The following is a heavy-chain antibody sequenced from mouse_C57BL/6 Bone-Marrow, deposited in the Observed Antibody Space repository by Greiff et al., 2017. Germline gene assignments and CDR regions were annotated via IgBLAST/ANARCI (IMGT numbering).Heavy chain of an antibody. V-gene: IGHV2-2*01. J-gene: IGHJ2*01. D-gene: IGHD2-2*01. CDR3: ASIYGLRPYFDY. CDR2: IWSGGST. CDR1: GFSLTSYG. Sequence: QVQLQQSGPGLVQPSQSLSITCTVSGFSLTSYGVHWVRQSPGKGLEWLGVIWSGGSTDYNAAFISRLSISKDNSKSQVFFKMNSLQADDTAIYYCASIYGLRPYFDYWGQGTTLTVSS.